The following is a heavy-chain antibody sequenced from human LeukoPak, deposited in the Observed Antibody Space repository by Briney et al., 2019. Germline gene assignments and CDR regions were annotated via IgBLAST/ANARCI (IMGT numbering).Heavy chain of an antibody. Sequence: VASVTVSCTASGGTFSSYAISWVRQAPGQGLEWMGGIIPIFGTANYAQKFQGRVTITADKSTSTAYMELSSLRSEDTAVYYCARSYLAGTGYYFDYWGQGTLVTVSS. CDR2: IIPIFGTA. CDR3: ARSYLAGTGYYFDY. V-gene: IGHV1-69*06. J-gene: IGHJ4*02. CDR1: GGTFSSYA. D-gene: IGHD6-19*01.